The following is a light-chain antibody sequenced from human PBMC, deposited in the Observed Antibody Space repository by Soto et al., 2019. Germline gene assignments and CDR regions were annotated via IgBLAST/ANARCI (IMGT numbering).Light chain of an antibody. CDR3: QKYNSAPPT. J-gene: IGKJ1*01. V-gene: IGKV1-27*01. CDR1: QGISNY. CDR2: SAS. Sequence: DIQMTQSPSSLSASVGDRVSITCRASQGISNYLAWYQQKPGEVPNLLIYSASTLQSGVPSRFSGSGSGTDFTLTISSLQPQDVATYYCQKYNSAPPTLGQGTKVEIK.